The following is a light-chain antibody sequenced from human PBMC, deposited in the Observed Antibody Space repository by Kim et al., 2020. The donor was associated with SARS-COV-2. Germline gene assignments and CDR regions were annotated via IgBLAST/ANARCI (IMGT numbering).Light chain of an antibody. Sequence: QAVVTQEPSLTVSPGVTVTLTCASSAGAVTSHYYPNWFQQKPGQTPRPLIYGTTNKYSWTPARFSASLLGGKAALTLSGVRPEDEAEYYCLLYYGAGQIVVFGGGTQLTVL. V-gene: IGLV7-43*01. CDR1: AGAVTSHYY. CDR2: GTT. CDR3: LLYYGAGQIVV. J-gene: IGLJ3*02.